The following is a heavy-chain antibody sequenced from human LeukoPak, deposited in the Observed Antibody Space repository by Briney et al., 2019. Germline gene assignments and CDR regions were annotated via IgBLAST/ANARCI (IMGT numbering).Heavy chain of an antibody. CDR3: ARAPSGGSMDV. Sequence: SVKVSCKASGGTFSSYAISWVRQAPGRGLEWMGRIIPISGTANYAQKFQGRVTITTDESTSTVYMELSSLRSEDTAVYYCARAPSGGSMDVWGKGTTVTVSS. D-gene: IGHD1-26*01. V-gene: IGHV1-69*05. J-gene: IGHJ6*03. CDR1: GGTFSSYA. CDR2: IIPISGTA.